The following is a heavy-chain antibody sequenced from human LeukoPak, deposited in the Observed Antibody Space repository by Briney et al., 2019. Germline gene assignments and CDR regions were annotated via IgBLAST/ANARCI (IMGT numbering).Heavy chain of an antibody. CDR1: GFTVSNNY. J-gene: IGHJ4*02. D-gene: IGHD3-16*01. CDR3: ARDTGGFDF. V-gene: IGHV3-53*01. CDR2: IYSDGRT. Sequence: GGSLRISCAASGFTVSNNYMTWVRPAPGKGLEWVSVIYSDGRTYYADSVKGRFDISRDNSKNTLYLQMNSLRAEDTAVYYCARDTGGFDFWGQGTLVTVSS.